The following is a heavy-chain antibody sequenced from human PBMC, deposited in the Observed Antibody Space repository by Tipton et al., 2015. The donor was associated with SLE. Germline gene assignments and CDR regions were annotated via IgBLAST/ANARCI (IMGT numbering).Heavy chain of an antibody. CDR3: ARHGDSGFYGAFDI. D-gene: IGHD2-21*01. J-gene: IGHJ3*02. CDR2: IYYSGST. CDR1: GGSISSYY. V-gene: IGHV4-59*08. Sequence: TLSLTCTVSGGSISSYYWSWIRQPPGKGLEWIGYIYYSGSTNYNPPLKSRVTISVDTSKTQFSLKLSSVTAADTAVYYCARHGDSGFYGAFDIWGQGTMVTVSS.